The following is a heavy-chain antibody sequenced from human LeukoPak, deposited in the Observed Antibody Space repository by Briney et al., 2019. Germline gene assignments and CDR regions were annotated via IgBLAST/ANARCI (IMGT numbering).Heavy chain of an antibody. CDR1: GGTVSSYA. CDR2: IIPIFGTA. CDR3: AVDYYGSGSYKGYYYYMDV. Sequence: SVKVSCKASGGTVSSYAISWVRQAPGQGLEWMGGIIPIFGTANYAQKFQGRVTITADESTSTAYMELSSLRSEDTAVYYCAVDYYGSGSYKGYYYYMDVWGKGTTVTISS. J-gene: IGHJ6*03. V-gene: IGHV1-69*01. D-gene: IGHD3-10*01.